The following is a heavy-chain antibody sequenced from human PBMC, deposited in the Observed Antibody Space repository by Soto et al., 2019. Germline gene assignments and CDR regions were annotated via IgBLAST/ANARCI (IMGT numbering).Heavy chain of an antibody. V-gene: IGHV1-8*01. Sequence: QVQLVQSGPEVKKPGPSVRVSCKASGYTFTKFDINWVRQATGQGLEWMGWMNPNSGNTGYAQKFQGRVTMTRNTSITTAYMELSTLRSEDTAVYYCVRGDYGDYSHWFDPWGQGTLVTVSS. J-gene: IGHJ5*02. CDR1: GYTFTKFD. D-gene: IGHD4-17*01. CDR3: VRGDYGDYSHWFDP. CDR2: MNPNSGNT.